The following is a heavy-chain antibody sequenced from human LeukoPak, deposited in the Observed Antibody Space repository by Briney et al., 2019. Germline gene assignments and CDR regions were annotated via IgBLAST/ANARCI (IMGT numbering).Heavy chain of an antibody. Sequence: SVKVSCKASGGTFSSYAISWVRQAPGQGLEWMGGIIPIFGTANYAQKFQGRVTITADKSTSTAYMELSSLRSEDTAVYYCARDWLPVDDAFDIWGQGTMVTVSS. CDR2: IIPIFGTA. CDR1: GGTFSSYA. V-gene: IGHV1-69*06. CDR3: ARDWLPVDDAFDI. D-gene: IGHD5-18*01. J-gene: IGHJ3*02.